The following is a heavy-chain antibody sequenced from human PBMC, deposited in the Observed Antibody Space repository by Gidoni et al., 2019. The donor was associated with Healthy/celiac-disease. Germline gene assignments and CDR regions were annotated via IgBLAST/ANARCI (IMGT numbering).Heavy chain of an antibody. Sequence: QITLKESGPTLVKPTQTPTLTCTFSGFSLSTSGVGVGWIRQPPGKALEWLALIYWDDDKRYSPSLKSRLTITKDTSKNLVVLTMTNMDPVDTATYYCAHRPPYYDILTGSSDNAFDIWGQGTMVTVSS. CDR3: AHRPPYYDILTGSSDNAFDI. CDR1: GFSLSTSGVG. J-gene: IGHJ3*02. D-gene: IGHD3-9*01. V-gene: IGHV2-5*02. CDR2: IYWDDDK.